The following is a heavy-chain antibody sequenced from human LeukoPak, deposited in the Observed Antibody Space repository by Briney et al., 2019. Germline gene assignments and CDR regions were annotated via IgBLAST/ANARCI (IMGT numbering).Heavy chain of an antibody. V-gene: IGHV1-2*02. CDR1: GYTFTGYY. CDR3: ARDHQTWFPAYYFDY. J-gene: IGHJ4*02. D-gene: IGHD3-9*01. Sequence: GASVKVSCKASGYTFTGYYMHWVRQAPGQGLEWMGWINPNSGGTNYAQKFQGRVTMTRDTSISTAYMELSRLRSDDTAVYYCARDHQTWFPAYYFDYWGQGTLVTVSS. CDR2: INPNSGGT.